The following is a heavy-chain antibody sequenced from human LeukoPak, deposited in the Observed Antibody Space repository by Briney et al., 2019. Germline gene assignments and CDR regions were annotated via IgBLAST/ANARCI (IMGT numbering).Heavy chain of an antibody. CDR1: GGSFSGYY. D-gene: IGHD6-13*01. Sequence: SETLSLTCAVYGGSFSGYYWSWIRQPPGKGLEWIGEINHSGSTNYNPSLTSRVTISVDTSKNQFSLKLSSVTAADTAVYYCARGPSSWYYFDYWGQGTLVTVSS. V-gene: IGHV4-34*01. CDR2: INHSGST. J-gene: IGHJ4*02. CDR3: ARGPSSWYYFDY.